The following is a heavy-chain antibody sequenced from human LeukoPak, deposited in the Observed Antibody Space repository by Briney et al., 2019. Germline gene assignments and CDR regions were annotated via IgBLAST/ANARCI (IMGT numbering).Heavy chain of an antibody. CDR1: GFTFSSYS. Sequence: GGSLRLSCAASGFTFSSYSMNWVRQAPGKGLEWVSSIGSSSSYIYYADSVKGRFTIPRDNAKNSLHLQMNSLRAEDTAVYYCAASTKHTAMVDYWGQGTLVTVSS. V-gene: IGHV3-21*01. D-gene: IGHD5-18*01. CDR3: AASTKHTAMVDY. J-gene: IGHJ4*02. CDR2: IGSSSSYI.